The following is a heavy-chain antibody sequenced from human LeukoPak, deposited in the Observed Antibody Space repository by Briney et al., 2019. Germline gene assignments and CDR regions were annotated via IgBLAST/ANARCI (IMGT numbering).Heavy chain of an antibody. CDR3: SREGRWLQLGFDY. CDR1: GGSISSSSYY. D-gene: IGHD5-24*01. V-gene: IGHV4-39*07. Sequence: SETLSLTCTVSGGSISSSSYYWGWIRQPPGKGLEWIGSIYYSGSTYYNPSLKSRVTISVDTSKNQFSLKLSSVTAADTAVYFCSREGRWLQLGFDYWGQGTLVTVSS. J-gene: IGHJ4*02. CDR2: IYYSGST.